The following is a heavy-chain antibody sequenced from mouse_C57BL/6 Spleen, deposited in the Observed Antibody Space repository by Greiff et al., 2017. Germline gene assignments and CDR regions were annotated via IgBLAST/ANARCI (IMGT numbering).Heavy chain of an antibody. J-gene: IGHJ1*03. CDR2: IYPGDGDT. V-gene: IGHV1-80*01. Sequence: QVQLQQSGAELVKPGASVKISCKASGYAFSSYWMNWVKQRPGKGLEWIGQIYPGDGDTNYNGKFKGKATLTADKSSSTAYMQLSSLTSEDSAVYFCARGAMAGNWYFDVWGTGTTVTVSS. D-gene: IGHD3-3*01. CDR1: GYAFSSYW. CDR3: ARGAMAGNWYFDV.